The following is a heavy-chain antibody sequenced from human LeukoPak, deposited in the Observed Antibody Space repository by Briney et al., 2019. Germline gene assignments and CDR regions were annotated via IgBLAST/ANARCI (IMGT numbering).Heavy chain of an antibody. V-gene: IGHV3-23*01. J-gene: IGHJ4*02. Sequence: GGSLRLSCAASGFAFSTYAMSWVRQAPGKGLEWVSAISGSGTSSYYADSVKGRSTISRDNSKNTLYLQMNSLRAEDTAVYYCARSGGSGFHYWGQGTLVTVSS. CDR3: ARSGGSGFHY. D-gene: IGHD3-10*01. CDR2: ISGSGTSS. CDR1: GFAFSTYA.